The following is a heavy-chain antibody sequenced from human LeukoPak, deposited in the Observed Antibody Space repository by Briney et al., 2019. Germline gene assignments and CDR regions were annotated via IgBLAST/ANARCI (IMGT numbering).Heavy chain of an antibody. CDR1: GGSFSGYH. CDR3: ARDPTTVVTVPYYFDD. J-gene: IGHJ4*02. D-gene: IGHD4-23*01. V-gene: IGHV4-34*01. Sequence: PSETLSLTCAVPGGSFSGYHWNWIRQPPGKGLEWIGEINDRGSTNYNPSLKSRVTISVDTSKNQFSLKLMSVTAADTAVYFCARDPTTVVTVPYYFDDWGQGTLVTVSS. CDR2: INDRGST.